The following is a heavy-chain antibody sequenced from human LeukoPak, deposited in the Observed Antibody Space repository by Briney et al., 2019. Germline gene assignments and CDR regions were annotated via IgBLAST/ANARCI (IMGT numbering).Heavy chain of an antibody. CDR3: ATVTRDCSRASCYNY. D-gene: IGHD2-2*02. V-gene: IGHV1-8*01. J-gene: IGHJ4*02. CDR2: MNPNSGHT. CDR1: VYTFTSYD. Sequence: ASVTVSFKASVYTFTSYDINWVRQATGQGLEWMGWMNPNSGHTGYAQKFQGRITMTRNTPISTAYMELSSLGSEDTAVYYCATVTRDCSRASCYNYWGQGTLVTVSS.